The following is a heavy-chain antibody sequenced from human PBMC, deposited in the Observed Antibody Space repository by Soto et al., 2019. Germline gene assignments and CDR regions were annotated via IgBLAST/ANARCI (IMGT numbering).Heavy chain of an antibody. CDR2: IKRDGSDK. J-gene: IGHJ5*02. CDR3: ARDKSAKKAFDP. Sequence: PGGSLRLSCAASGFTFSTYWMSWVRQAPGKGLEWVANIKRDGSDKNYVDSVKGRFTISRDNAKNSLYLQMNSLRVEDTAVYYCARDKSAKKAFDPWGHGTLVTVSS. V-gene: IGHV3-7*01. CDR1: GFTFSTYW.